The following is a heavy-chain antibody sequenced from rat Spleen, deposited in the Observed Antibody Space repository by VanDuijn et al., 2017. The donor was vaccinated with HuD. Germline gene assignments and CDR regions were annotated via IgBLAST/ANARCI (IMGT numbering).Heavy chain of an antibody. J-gene: IGHJ1*01. Sequence: EVQLVESGGGLVQPGRSLKLSCAASGFIFSDYGMAWVRQAPKKGLEWVATINYEGSKTYYRDSVKGRFTISGDDAESTLYLQMDSLRSEDTATYYCTTARNVPSYWYFDFWGPGTMVTVSS. D-gene: IGHD3-1*01. CDR1: GFIFSDYG. CDR2: INYEGSKT. V-gene: IGHV5S10*01. CDR3: TTARNVPSYWYFDF.